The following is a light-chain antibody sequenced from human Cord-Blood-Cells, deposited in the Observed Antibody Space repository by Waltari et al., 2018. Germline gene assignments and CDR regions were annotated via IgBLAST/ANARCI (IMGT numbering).Light chain of an antibody. CDR2: EVS. CDR1: SSDVGSYNL. CDR3: CSYAGSSTFGV. V-gene: IGLV2-23*02. Sequence: QSALTQPASVSGSLGQSITISCTGTSSDVGSYNLVSWYQQHPGKAPKLMIYEVSKRPSGVSNRFSGSKSGNTASLTISGLQAEDEADYYCCSYAGSSTFGVFGGGTKLTVL. J-gene: IGLJ3*02.